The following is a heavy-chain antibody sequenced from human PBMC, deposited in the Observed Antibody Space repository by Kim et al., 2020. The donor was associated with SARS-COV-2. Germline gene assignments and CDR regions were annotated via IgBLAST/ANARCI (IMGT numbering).Heavy chain of an antibody. J-gene: IGHJ4*02. CDR2: IYYSGST. D-gene: IGHD3-22*01. CDR1: GGSISSGGYY. CDR3: ARDRYDSSGYYLSKNGG. Sequence: SETLSLTCTVSGGSISSGGYYWSWIRQHPGKGLEWIGYIYYSGSTYYNPSLKSRVTISVDTSKNQFSLKLSSVTAADTAVYYCARDRYDSSGYYLSKNGGWGQGTLVTVSS. V-gene: IGHV4-31*03.